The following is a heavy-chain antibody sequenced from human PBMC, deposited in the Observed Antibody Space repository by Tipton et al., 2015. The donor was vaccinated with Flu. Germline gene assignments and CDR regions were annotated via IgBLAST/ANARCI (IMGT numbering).Heavy chain of an antibody. Sequence: TLSLTCSVSGVSISSGGYYWSWIRHHPGKGLEWIGYMYYRGSTYYNPSLESRVAISLDTSKNQFSLMLSSVTAADTAVYYCATGLEWRPGFWGQGTLVTVAS. CDR2: MYYRGST. CDR1: GVSISSGGYY. V-gene: IGHV4-31*03. J-gene: IGHJ4*02. CDR3: ATGLEWRPGF. D-gene: IGHD3-3*01.